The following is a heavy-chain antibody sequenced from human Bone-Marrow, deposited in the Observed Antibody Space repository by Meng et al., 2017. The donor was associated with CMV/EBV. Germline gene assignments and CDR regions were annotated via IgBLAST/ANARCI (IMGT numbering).Heavy chain of an antibody. Sequence: ASVKVSCKASGYTFTSYGISWVRQAPGQGLEWMGWISAYNGNTNYAQKLQGRVTMTTDTSISTAYMELSRLRSDDTAVYYCARDFLYDDFWSGYFSYYGMDVWGQGTTVTVSS. CDR2: ISAYNGNT. V-gene: IGHV1-18*01. J-gene: IGHJ6*02. CDR3: ARDFLYDDFWSGYFSYYGMDV. CDR1: GYTFTSYG. D-gene: IGHD3-3*01.